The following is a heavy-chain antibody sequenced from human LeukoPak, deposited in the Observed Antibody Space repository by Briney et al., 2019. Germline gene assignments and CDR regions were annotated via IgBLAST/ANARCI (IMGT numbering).Heavy chain of an antibody. CDR1: GGTFSSYA. J-gene: IGHJ4*02. CDR3: ARGRDSSSWSPNLDY. CDR2: IIPIFGTA. D-gene: IGHD6-13*01. V-gene: IGHV1-69*01. Sequence: ASVKVSCKASGGTFSSYAISWVRQAPGQGLEWMGGIIPIFGTANYAQKFQGRVTITADESTSTAYMELSSLRSEDTAVYCCARGRDSSSWSPNLDYGGREPRVTVPS.